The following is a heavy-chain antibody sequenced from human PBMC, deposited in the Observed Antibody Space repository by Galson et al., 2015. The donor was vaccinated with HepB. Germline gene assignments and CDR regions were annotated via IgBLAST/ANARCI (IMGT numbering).Heavy chain of an antibody. D-gene: IGHD1-26*01. Sequence: SLRLSCAASGFTFSNAWMNWVRQAPGKGLEWVGRIKSKTDGGTTDYAAPVKGRFTISRDDSKNTLYLQMNSLKTEDTAVYYCTTDLGGSGSYYVNYYYGMDVWGQGTTVTVSS. CDR1: GFTFSNAW. CDR2: IKSKTDGGTT. J-gene: IGHJ6*02. CDR3: TTDLGGSGSYYVNYYYGMDV. V-gene: IGHV3-15*07.